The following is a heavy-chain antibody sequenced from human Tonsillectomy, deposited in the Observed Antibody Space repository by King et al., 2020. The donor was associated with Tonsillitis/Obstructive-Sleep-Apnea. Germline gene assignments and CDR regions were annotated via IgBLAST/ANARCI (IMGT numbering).Heavy chain of an antibody. V-gene: IGHV5-51*01. CDR1: GYSFTSYW. CDR3: ATLFEHSSSSDYFDY. CDR2: IYPGDSDT. J-gene: IGHJ4*02. D-gene: IGHD6-6*01. Sequence: EVQLVESGAEVKKPGESLKISCKGSGYSFTSYWIGWVRQMPGKGLEWMGIIYPGDSDTTYSPSFQGQVTISADKSISTAYLQWSSLKASDTAMYYCATLFEHSSSSDYFDYWGQGTLVTVSS.